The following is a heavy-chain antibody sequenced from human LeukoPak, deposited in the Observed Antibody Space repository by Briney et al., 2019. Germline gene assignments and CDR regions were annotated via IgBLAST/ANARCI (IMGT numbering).Heavy chain of an antibody. Sequence: PSETLSLTCAVYGGSFSGYYWSWIRQPPGKGLEWIGEINHSGSTNYNPSLKSRVTISVDTSKNQFSLKLSSVTAADTAVYYCARAHYTFSQYGGFDYWGQGTLVTVSS. D-gene: IGHD3-3*01. CDR1: GGSFSGYY. CDR2: INHSGST. CDR3: ARAHYTFSQYGGFDY. J-gene: IGHJ4*02. V-gene: IGHV4-34*01.